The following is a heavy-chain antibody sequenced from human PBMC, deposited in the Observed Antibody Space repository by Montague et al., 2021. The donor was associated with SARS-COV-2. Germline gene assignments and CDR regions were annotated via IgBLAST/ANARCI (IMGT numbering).Heavy chain of an antibody. V-gene: IGHV4-59*02. CDR2: VYYSRSS. CDR3: VRDPAPSGSGTFYDY. J-gene: IGHJ4*02. D-gene: IGHD1-26*01. CDR1: GDSVSHDF. Sequence: SETLSLTCTVSGDSVSHDFWTWIRQPPGKGLEWIGYVYYSRSSSYNPSLRGRVSIAVDTSKNRFSLRLSTVTAADTAIYYCVRDPAPSGSGTFYDYWGQGTLVAVSS.